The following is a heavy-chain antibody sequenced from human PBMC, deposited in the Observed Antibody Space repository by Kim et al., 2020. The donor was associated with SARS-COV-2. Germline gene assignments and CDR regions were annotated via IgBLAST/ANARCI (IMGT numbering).Heavy chain of an antibody. D-gene: IGHD5-18*01. V-gene: IGHV4-34*01. CDR2: NDSGST. CDR3: ARGYRN. J-gene: IGHJ4*02. Sequence: NDSGSTNYNPSLKSRVTISVDTSKNQFSLKLSSVTAADTAVYYCARGYRNWGQGTLVTVSS.